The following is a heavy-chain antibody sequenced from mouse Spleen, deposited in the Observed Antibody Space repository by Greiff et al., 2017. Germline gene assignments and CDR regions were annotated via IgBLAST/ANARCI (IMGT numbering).Heavy chain of an antibody. J-gene: IGHJ4*01. D-gene: IGHD2-13*01. CDR2: IWGGGST. CDR1: GFSLTSYG. CDR3: ASERDYGDYNYAMDY. Sequence: VQLQQSGPGLVAPSQSLSITCTVSGFSLTSYGVDWVRQSPGKGLEWLGVIWGGGSTNYNSALKSRLSISKDNSKSQVFLKMNSLQTDDTAMYYCASERDYGDYNYAMDYWGQGTSVTVSS. V-gene: IGHV2-6*01.